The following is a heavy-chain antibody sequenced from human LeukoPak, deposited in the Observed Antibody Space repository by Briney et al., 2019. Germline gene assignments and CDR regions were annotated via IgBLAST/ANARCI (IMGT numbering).Heavy chain of an antibody. Sequence: GRSLRLSCAASGFTFSSYGMHWVRQAPGKGLEWVAVIWYDGSNKYYADSVKGRFTISRDNSKNTLYLQMNSLRAEDTAVYYCAREAGYSYGYGLDYWGQGTLVTVSS. CDR3: AREAGYSYGYGLDY. J-gene: IGHJ4*02. CDR2: IWYDGSNK. V-gene: IGHV3-33*01. CDR1: GFTFSSYG. D-gene: IGHD5-18*01.